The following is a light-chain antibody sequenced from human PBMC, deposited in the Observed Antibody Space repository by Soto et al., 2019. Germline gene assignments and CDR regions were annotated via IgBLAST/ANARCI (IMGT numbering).Light chain of an antibody. CDR1: GATSD. CDR2: GNN. Sequence: QLVLTQPPSVSGAPGQRVTISCIGATSDVHWYQHLPGTAPKLLIYGNNNRPSGVPDRFSGSKSGTSASLAITGLQAEDEPDYYCQSFDSSLSALYVFGTGTQLTVL. J-gene: IGLJ1*01. CDR3: QSFDSSLSALYV. V-gene: IGLV1-40*01.